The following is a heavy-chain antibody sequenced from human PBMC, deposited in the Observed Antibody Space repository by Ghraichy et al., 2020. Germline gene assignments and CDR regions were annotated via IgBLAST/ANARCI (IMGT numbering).Heavy chain of an antibody. CDR1: GFTFSSYS. J-gene: IGHJ4*02. V-gene: IGHV3-48*01. Sequence: LSLTCAASGFTFSSYSMNWVRQAPGKGLEWVSYISSSSSTIYYADSVKGRFTISRDNAKNSLYLQMNSLRAEDTAVYYCARDREGYSYGEYYFDYWGQGTLVTVSS. CDR3: ARDREGYSYGEYYFDY. D-gene: IGHD5-18*01. CDR2: ISSSSSTI.